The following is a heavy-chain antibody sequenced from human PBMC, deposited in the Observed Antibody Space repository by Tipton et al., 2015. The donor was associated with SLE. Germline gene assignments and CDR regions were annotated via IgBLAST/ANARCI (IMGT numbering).Heavy chain of an antibody. Sequence: TLSLTCTVSGGSISSGSYYWSWIRQPAGKGLEWIGHIYTSGSTNYNPSLKSRVTISVDTSKNQFSLKLSSVTAADTAGYYCASGAGDWYFDLWGRGTLVTVSS. CDR3: ASGAGDWYFDL. D-gene: IGHD3-10*01. CDR1: GGSISSGSYY. CDR2: IYTSGST. V-gene: IGHV4-61*09. J-gene: IGHJ2*01.